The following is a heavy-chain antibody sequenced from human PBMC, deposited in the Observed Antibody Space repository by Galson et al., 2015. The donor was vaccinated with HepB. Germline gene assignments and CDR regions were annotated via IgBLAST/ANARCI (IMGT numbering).Heavy chain of an antibody. V-gene: IGHV3-9*01. CDR2: ISWNSGEI. CDR3: ARKVPGGLFDY. CDR1: GFIFDDYA. J-gene: IGHJ4*02. Sequence: SLRLSCAASGFIFDDYAMHWVRQAPGKGLEWVSGISWNSGEIGYADSVKGRFTISRDNAKNSLYLQMNSLTAEDTALYYCARKVPGGLFDYWGQGTLVTVSS. D-gene: IGHD3/OR15-3a*01.